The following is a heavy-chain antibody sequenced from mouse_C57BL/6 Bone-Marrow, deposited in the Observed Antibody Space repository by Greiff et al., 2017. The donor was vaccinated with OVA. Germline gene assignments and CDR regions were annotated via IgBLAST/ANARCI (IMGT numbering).Heavy chain of an antibody. CDR3: ARSDSLFDY. J-gene: IGHJ2*01. Sequence: KQRPGRGLEWIGRIDPNSGGTKYNEKFKSKATLTVDKPSSTAYMQLSSLTSEDSAVYYCARSDSLFDYWGQGTTLTVSS. V-gene: IGHV1-72*01. CDR2: IDPNSGGT.